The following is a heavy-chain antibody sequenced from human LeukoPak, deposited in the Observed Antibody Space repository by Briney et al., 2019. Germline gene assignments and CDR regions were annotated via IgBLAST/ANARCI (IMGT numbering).Heavy chain of an antibody. CDR1: GFTFSSYA. D-gene: IGHD3-22*01. J-gene: IGHJ3*02. CDR3: AKDPIGYYCDSSGSLADAFDI. Sequence: GGSLRLSCAASGFTFSSYAMSWVRQAPGKGLEWVSAISGSGGSTYYADSVKGRFTISRDNSKNTLYLQMNSLRAEDTAVYYCAKDPIGYYCDSSGSLADAFDIWGQGTMVTVSS. CDR2: ISGSGGST. V-gene: IGHV3-23*01.